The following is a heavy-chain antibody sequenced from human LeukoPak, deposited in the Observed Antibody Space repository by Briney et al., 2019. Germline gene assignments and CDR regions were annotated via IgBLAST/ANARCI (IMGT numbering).Heavy chain of an antibody. V-gene: IGHV1-18*01. CDR3: ARDVTVADT. J-gene: IGHJ4*02. CDR1: GYSFTSYG. Sequence: ASVKVSCKASGYSFTSYGLSWVRQAPGQGLEWMGWISAYNGNTEYAQRLQGRVTLTTDTSTSTAYMELRSLRSDDTAVYYCARDVTVADTWGQGTLVTVSS. D-gene: IGHD6-19*01. CDR2: ISAYNGNT.